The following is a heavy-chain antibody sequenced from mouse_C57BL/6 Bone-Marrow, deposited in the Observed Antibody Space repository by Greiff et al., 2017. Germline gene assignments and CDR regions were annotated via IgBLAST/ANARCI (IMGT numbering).Heavy chain of an antibody. J-gene: IGHJ1*03. D-gene: IGHD1-1*01. CDR2: INPNYGTT. CDR3: ARWGYYGSAHCYFDV. V-gene: IGHV1-39*01. CDR1: GYSFTDYN. Sequence: VQLQQSGPELVKPGASVKISCKASGYSFTDYNMNWVKQSNGKSLEWIGVINPNYGTTSYNQTFKGKATLTVDQSSSTAYMQLNSLTSEDSAVYYVARWGYYGSAHCYFDVWGTGTTVTVSS.